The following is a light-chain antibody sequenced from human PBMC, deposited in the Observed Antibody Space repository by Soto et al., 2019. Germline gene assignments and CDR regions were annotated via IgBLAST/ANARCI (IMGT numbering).Light chain of an antibody. CDR2: GAS. CDR1: QGIGDT. Sequence: EVVMTQSPATLSVSPGEGVTLSCRATQGIGDTLAWYQHKPGQAPRLLIYGASIRATDIPARFSGSGSGTDFTLTISRLEPEDFAVYYCQQYGNSFGQGTRLEIK. V-gene: IGKV3D-15*01. CDR3: QQYGNS. J-gene: IGKJ5*01.